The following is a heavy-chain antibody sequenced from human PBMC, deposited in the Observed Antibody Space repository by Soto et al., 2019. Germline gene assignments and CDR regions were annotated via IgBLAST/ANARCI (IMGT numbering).Heavy chain of an antibody. J-gene: IGHJ3*02. D-gene: IGHD6-13*01. V-gene: IGHV6-1*01. CDR2: TYYRSQWYN. Sequence: SQTLSLTCAISGDSVSSKSAAWNWIRQSPSRGLEWLGRTYYRSQWYNDYPVSEKSRITINPDTSKNQSSLQLNSVTPEDTAVYYCARLTAAGLDAFDIWGQGTMVTVSS. CDR1: GDSVSSKSAA. CDR3: ARLTAAGLDAFDI.